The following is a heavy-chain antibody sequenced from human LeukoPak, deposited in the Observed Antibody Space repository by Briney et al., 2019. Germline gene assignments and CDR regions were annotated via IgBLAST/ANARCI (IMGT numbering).Heavy chain of an antibody. D-gene: IGHD4-17*01. CDR2: ISSSSSYI. V-gene: IGHV3-21*01. J-gene: IGHJ4*02. CDR1: GFTLSSYS. CDR3: ARPEAYGDYG. Sequence: PGGSLRLSCAASGFTLSSYSMNWVRQAPGKGLEWVSSISSSSSYIYYADPVKGRFTISRDNAKNSLYLQMNSLRAEDTAVYYCARPEAYGDYGWGQGTLVTVSS.